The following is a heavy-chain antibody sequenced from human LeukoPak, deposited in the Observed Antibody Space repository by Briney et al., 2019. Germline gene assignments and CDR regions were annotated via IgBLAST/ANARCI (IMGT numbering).Heavy chain of an antibody. CDR3: ARDLINYYDSSGYPYYYYGMDV. CDR1: GFTFSSYG. J-gene: IGHJ6*02. Sequence: GRSLRLSCAASGFTFSSYGMHWVRQAPGKGLEWVAVIWYDGSNKYYADSVKGRCTISRDNSKNTLYLQMNSLRAEDTAVYYCARDLINYYDSSGYPYYYYGMDVWGQGTTVTVSS. D-gene: IGHD3-22*01. V-gene: IGHV3-33*01. CDR2: IWYDGSNK.